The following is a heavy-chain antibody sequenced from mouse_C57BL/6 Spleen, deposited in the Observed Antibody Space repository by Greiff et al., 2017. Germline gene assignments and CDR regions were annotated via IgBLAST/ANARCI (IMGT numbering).Heavy chain of an antibody. Sequence: QVQLKESGAELAKPGASVTLSCKASGYTFTSYWMHWVKQRPGQGLEWIGYINPSSGYTKYNQKFKDKATLTADKSSSTAYMQLSSLTYEDSAVYYCANYYGRGAYYARDYWGQGTSVNVSS. CDR2: INPSSGYT. CDR1: GYTFTSYW. CDR3: ANYYGRGAYYARDY. V-gene: IGHV1-7*01. D-gene: IGHD1-1*01. J-gene: IGHJ4*01.